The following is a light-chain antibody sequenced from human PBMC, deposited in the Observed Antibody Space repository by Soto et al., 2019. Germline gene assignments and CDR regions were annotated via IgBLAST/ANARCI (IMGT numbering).Light chain of an antibody. CDR2: EVR. CDR1: SSDVGGYNY. J-gene: IGLJ1*01. V-gene: IGLV2-14*01. CDR3: SSYTSSTTYV. Sequence: QSVLTQPASVSGSPGQSITISCTGTSSDVGGYNYVSWYQQHPGQAPKLIIYEVRYWPSGVSDRFSGSKSGNTASLTISGLQAEGEADYYCSSYTSSTTYVFGTGTKLTVL.